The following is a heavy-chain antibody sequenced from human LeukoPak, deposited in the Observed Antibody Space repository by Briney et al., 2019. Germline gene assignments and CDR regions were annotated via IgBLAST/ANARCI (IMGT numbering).Heavy chain of an antibody. V-gene: IGHV4-59*01. CDR3: ARDQTGFDY. J-gene: IGHJ4*02. CDR2: IYYSGST. D-gene: IGHD7-27*01. Sequence: SETLSLTCTVSGGSISSYYWSWIRQPPGKGLEWIGYIYYSGSTNHNPSLKSRVTISVDTSKNQFSLKLSSVTAADTAVYYCARDQTGFDYWGQGTLVTVSS. CDR1: GGSISSYY.